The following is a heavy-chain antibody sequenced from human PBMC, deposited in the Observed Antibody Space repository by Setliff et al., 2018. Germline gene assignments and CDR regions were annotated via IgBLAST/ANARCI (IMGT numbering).Heavy chain of an antibody. CDR3: ARSTVTQDFDS. V-gene: IGHV5-51*01. Sequence: GESLKISCKGSGYNFINYWIGWVRQMPGKGLEWMGIIYPGDSDTRYSPSFQGQVTISADKSISTAYLQWSSLKASDTAMYYCARSTVTQDFDSWGQGTLVTVSS. CDR1: GYNFINYW. CDR2: IYPGDSDT. J-gene: IGHJ4*02. D-gene: IGHD4-17*01.